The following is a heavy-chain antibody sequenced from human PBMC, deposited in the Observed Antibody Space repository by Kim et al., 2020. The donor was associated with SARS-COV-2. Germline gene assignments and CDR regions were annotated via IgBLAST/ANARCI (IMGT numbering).Heavy chain of an antibody. CDR3: AREIYDFWSGYYDYYYYGMDV. Sequence: GGSLRLSCAASGFTFSSYSMNWVRQAPGKGLEWVSSISSSSSYIYYADSVKGRFTISRDNAKNSLYLQMNSLRAEDTAVYYCAREIYDFWSGYYDYYYYGMDVWGQGTTVTVSS. J-gene: IGHJ6*02. V-gene: IGHV3-21*01. D-gene: IGHD3-3*01. CDR1: GFTFSSYS. CDR2: ISSSSSYI.